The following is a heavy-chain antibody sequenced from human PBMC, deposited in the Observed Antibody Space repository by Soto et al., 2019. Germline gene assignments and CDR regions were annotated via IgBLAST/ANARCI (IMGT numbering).Heavy chain of an antibody. D-gene: IGHD6-6*01. CDR2: INAGNGNT. CDR3: ARAYSSSEWFDP. J-gene: IGHJ5*02. Sequence: ASVKVSCKASGYTFTSYAMHWVRQAPGQRLEWMGWINAGNGNTKYSQKFQGRVTITRDTSASTAYMELSSLRSEDTAVYYCARAYSSSEWFDPWGQGTLVTVSS. CDR1: GYTFTSYA. V-gene: IGHV1-3*01.